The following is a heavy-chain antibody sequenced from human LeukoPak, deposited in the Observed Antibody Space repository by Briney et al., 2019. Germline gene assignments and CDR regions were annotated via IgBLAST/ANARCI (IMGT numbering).Heavy chain of an antibody. D-gene: IGHD2-21*02. CDR1: GYTFTSYG. CDR3: AREEREYCGGDCNDAFDI. J-gene: IGHJ3*02. Sequence: ASVKVSCKASGYTFTSYGISWVRQAPGQGLEWMGWISAYNGDTNYAQKFQGRVTMTTDTSTSTAYMELSSLRSEDTAVYYCAREEREYCGGDCNDAFDIWGQGTMVTVSS. CDR2: ISAYNGDT. V-gene: IGHV1-18*01.